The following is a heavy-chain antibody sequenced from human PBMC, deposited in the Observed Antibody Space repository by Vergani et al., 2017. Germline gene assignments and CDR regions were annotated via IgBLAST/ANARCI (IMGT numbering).Heavy chain of an antibody. Sequence: EVQLVESGGVVVQPGGSLRLSCAASGFTFEDYAIHWVRQAPGKGLEWVSLISWDGGSTYYADSVKGRFTISRDNSKNSLYLQMNSLRAEDTALYYCAKDPSKNGFDYSIDCWGQGSLLTASS. J-gene: IGHJ4*01. CDR3: AKDPSKNGFDYSIDC. CDR1: GFTFEDYA. CDR2: ISWDGGST. V-gene: IGHV3-43D*04. D-gene: IGHD5-12*01.